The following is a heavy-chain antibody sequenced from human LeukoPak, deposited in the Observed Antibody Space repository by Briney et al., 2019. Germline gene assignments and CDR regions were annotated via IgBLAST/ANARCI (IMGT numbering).Heavy chain of an antibody. J-gene: IGHJ4*02. CDR3: ARGLGGSYPFDC. D-gene: IGHD3-16*02. V-gene: IGHV3-74*01. CDR1: GFTFSNYW. CDR2: INTDGSRT. Sequence: PGGSLGLSCAASGFTFSNYWMDWVRQAPGKGLVWVSRINTDGSRTTYADSVKGRFTISRDNAKNTLYLQMNSLRADDTAVYFCARGLGGSYPFDCWGQGALVTVSS.